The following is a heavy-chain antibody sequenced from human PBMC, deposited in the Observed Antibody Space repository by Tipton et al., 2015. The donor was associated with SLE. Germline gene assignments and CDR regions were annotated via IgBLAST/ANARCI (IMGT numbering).Heavy chain of an antibody. CDR3: ASGWLGGDY. CDR1: GFTLSYYW. V-gene: IGHV3-7*01. Sequence: SLRLSCAASGFTLSYYWMSWVRQAPGKGLEWVATIKQDGSERYYVDSVKGRFTISRDNAKNSLYLQMNTLRTEDTAVYYCASGWLGGDYWGQGTLVTVSS. J-gene: IGHJ4*02. CDR2: IKQDGSER. D-gene: IGHD3-22*01.